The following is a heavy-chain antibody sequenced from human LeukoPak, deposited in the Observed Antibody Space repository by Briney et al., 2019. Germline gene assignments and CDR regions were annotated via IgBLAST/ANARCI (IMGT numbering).Heavy chain of an antibody. J-gene: IGHJ4*02. CDR2: ISGSGEIT. CDR3: AKRGVVIRVILVGFHKEAYYFDS. CDR1: GFSFSSYA. V-gene: IGHV3-23*01. D-gene: IGHD3-22*01. Sequence: GGSLRLSCAASGFSFSSYAMSWVRQAPGMRLEWVSSISGSGEITYYADSLEGRFTISRDNSKNTLYLQMNSLRAEDTAVYFCAKRGVVIRVILVGFHKEAYYFDSWGQGALVTVSS.